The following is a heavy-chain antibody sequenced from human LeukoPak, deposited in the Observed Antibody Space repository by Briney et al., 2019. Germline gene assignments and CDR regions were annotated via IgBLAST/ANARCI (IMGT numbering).Heavy chain of an antibody. V-gene: IGHV4-39*01. CDR3: ARQAVVVAAIDY. CDR1: GGSISSSSYY. D-gene: IGHD2-15*01. J-gene: IGHJ4*02. CDR2: IYYSGST. Sequence: PSETLSLTCTVSGGSISSSSYYWGWIRQPPGKGLEWIGSIYYSGSTYYNPSLKSRVTISVDTSKNQFSLKLSSVTAADTAVYYCARQAVVVAAIDYWGQGTLVTVSS.